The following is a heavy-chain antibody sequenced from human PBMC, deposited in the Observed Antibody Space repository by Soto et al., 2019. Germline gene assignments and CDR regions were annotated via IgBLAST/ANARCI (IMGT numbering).Heavy chain of an antibody. Sequence: PSETLSLTCAGYGGSFSGYYWSWIRQPPGKGLEWIGEINHSGSTNYNPSLKSRVTISVDTSKNQFSLKLSSVTAADTAVYYCASGDAVGEDYWGQGTLVTVS. V-gene: IGHV4-34*01. CDR3: ASGDAVGEDY. D-gene: IGHD3-16*01. CDR2: INHSGST. CDR1: GGSFSGYY. J-gene: IGHJ4*02.